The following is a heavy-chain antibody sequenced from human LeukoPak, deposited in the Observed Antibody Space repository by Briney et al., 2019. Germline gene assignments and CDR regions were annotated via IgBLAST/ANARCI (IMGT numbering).Heavy chain of an antibody. CDR2: IRYDGSNK. Sequence: GGSLRLSCAASGFTFSSYGMHWVRQAPGKGLEWVAFIRYDGSNKYYADSVKGRFTISRDNSKNTLYLQMNSLRAEDTAVYYCAKDQDIVVVVAATSYYYYYMDVWGKGTTVTVSS. V-gene: IGHV3-30*02. D-gene: IGHD2-15*01. CDR1: GFTFSSYG. J-gene: IGHJ6*03. CDR3: AKDQDIVVVVAATSYYYYYMDV.